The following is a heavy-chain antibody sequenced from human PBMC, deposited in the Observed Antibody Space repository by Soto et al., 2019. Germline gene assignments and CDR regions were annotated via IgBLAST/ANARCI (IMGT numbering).Heavy chain of an antibody. D-gene: IGHD6-13*01. V-gene: IGHV1-2*04. Sequence: ASVKVSCKASGYTFTGYYMHWVRQAPGQRLEWMGWINPNSGGTNYAQKFQGWVTMTRDTSISTAYMELSRLRSDDTAVYYCARVKAAAGTNYYYYGMDVWGQGATVTVSS. CDR1: GYTFTGYY. CDR3: ARVKAAAGTNYYYYGMDV. J-gene: IGHJ6*02. CDR2: INPNSGGT.